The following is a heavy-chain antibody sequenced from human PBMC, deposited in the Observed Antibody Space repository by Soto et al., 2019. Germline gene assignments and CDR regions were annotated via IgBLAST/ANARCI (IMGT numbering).Heavy chain of an antibody. J-gene: IGHJ4*02. D-gene: IGHD1-26*01. CDR3: ARDFRKGRYFDY. CDR2: INTYNGNT. CDR1: GYSFTSYG. Sequence: ASVKVSCKASGYSFTSYGITWVRQAPGQGLEWMGWINTYNGNTNHAQKLQGRVTMTRDNSKNTLYLQMNSLRAEDTAIYYCARDFRKGRYFDYWGQGTPVTVSS. V-gene: IGHV1-18*01.